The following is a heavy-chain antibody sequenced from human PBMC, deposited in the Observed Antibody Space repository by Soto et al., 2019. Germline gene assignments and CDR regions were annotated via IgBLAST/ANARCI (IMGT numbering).Heavy chain of an antibody. CDR3: ARLVEQWLDFDY. D-gene: IGHD6-19*01. J-gene: IGHJ4*02. CDR1: GGSVSSGSYY. Sequence: PSETLSLTCTVSGGSVSSGSYYWSWIRQPPGKGLEWIGYIYYSGSTNYNPYLKNRVTKSVDTSKNQFYLKLSSVTAADTAVYYCARLVEQWLDFDYWGQGTLVTVSS. CDR2: IYYSGST. V-gene: IGHV4-61*01.